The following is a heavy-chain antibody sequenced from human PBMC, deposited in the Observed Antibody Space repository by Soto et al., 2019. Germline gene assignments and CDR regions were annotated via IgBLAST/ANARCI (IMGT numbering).Heavy chain of an antibody. Sequence: PGXSLRLSCAASGFTLNTYSMNWFRQAPGKGLEWLSYISSSSSSIYYADSVKGRFTISRDNAKNSLYLQMNSLRAEDTAKYYCARVMSISWYFDLWGRGTLVTVSS. CDR3: ARVMSISWYFDL. D-gene: IGHD5-12*01. J-gene: IGHJ2*01. V-gene: IGHV3-48*01. CDR2: ISSSSSSI. CDR1: GFTLNTYS.